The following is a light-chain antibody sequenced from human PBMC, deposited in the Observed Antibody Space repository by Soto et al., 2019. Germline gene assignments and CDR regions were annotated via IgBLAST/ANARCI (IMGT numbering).Light chain of an antibody. V-gene: IGKV3-20*01. CDR2: AAS. J-gene: IGKJ1*01. CDR1: QGLTSNF. CDR3: QQYVTAPRT. Sequence: EIVLTQSPGTLSLSPGERATLSCRASQGLTSNFLAWYQQKPGQAPSLLIYAASNRATGVPDRFSGGGSGTDFTLTISRLEPEDFAVYFCQQYVTAPRTFGQGTKVDIK.